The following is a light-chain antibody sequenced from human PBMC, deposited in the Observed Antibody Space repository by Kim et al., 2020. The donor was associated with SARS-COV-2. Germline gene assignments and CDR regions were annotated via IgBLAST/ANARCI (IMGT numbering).Light chain of an antibody. CDR2: DAS. CDR3: QQRNSWPPAVT. V-gene: IGKV3-11*01. J-gene: IGKJ4*01. CDR1: QSIDTY. Sequence: PGERANLPCRASQSIDTYLAWYQQRPGQAPRLLVYDASNRATGVPDRFSGSGSGTDFTLTISSLEPEDFSTYYCQQRNSWPPAVTFGGGTKVDIK.